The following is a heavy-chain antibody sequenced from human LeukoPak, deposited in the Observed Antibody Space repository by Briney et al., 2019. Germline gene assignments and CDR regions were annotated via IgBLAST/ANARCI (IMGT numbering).Heavy chain of an antibody. CDR2: IIPIFGTA. CDR1: GGTFSSYA. J-gene: IGHJ5*02. D-gene: IGHD3-3*01. V-gene: IGHV1-69*13. Sequence: GASVKVSCKASGGTFSSYAISWVRQAPGQGLEWMGGIIPIFGTANYAQKFQGRVTITADESTSTAYMELSSLRSEDTAVYYCARIPQPHYDFWSGYFWSNWFDPWGQGTLVTVSS. CDR3: ARIPQPHYDFWSGYFWSNWFDP.